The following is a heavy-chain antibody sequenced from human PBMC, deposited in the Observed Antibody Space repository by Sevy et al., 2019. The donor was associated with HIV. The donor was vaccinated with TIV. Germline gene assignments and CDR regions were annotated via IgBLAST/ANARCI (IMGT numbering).Heavy chain of an antibody. V-gene: IGHV3-7*01. CDR2: IKQDGSEK. Sequence: GGSLRLSCAASGFTFSSYWMSWVRQAPGKGLEWVANIKQDGSEKYYVDSVKGRFTISRDNAKNSLYLQMNSLRAKDTDVYYCARGEYSYYDSSGYYPFDYWGQGTLVTVSS. J-gene: IGHJ4*02. D-gene: IGHD3-22*01. CDR3: ARGEYSYYDSSGYYPFDY. CDR1: GFTFSSYW.